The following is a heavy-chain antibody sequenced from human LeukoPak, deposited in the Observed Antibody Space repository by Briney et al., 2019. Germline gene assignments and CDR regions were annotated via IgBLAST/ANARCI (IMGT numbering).Heavy chain of an antibody. V-gene: IGHV3-48*03. CDR2: ISSSGSTI. D-gene: IGHD3-10*01. J-gene: IGHJ5*02. Sequence: GGSLRLSCAASGFTFSSYEMNWVRQAPGKGLEWVSYISSSGSTIYYADSVKGRFTISRDNAKNSLYLQMNGLRAEDTAVYYCARGIIIGFDPWGQGTLVTVSS. CDR1: GFTFSSYE. CDR3: ARGIIIGFDP.